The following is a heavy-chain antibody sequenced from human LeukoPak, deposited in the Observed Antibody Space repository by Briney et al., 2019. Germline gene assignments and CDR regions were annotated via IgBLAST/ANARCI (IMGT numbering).Heavy chain of an antibody. V-gene: IGHV4-59*01. J-gene: IGHJ4*02. D-gene: IGHD3-10*01. CDR3: ARGPLYEYHSGTFVN. CDR2: IYYTGNT. Sequence: SGTLSLTCSVSGGSITTFFWNWIRQPPGKGLEWIGSIYYTGNTHYNSSLKSRVTVSQDTSRNRVSLKLTSVTAADTAVYYCARGPLYEYHSGTFVNWGQGTLVTVSS. CDR1: GGSITTFF.